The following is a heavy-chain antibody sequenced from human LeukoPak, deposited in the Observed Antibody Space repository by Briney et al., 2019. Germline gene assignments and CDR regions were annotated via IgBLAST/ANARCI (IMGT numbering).Heavy chain of an antibody. D-gene: IGHD1-26*01. J-gene: IGHJ4*02. CDR1: GGSISSSSYY. Sequence: PSETLSLTCTVSGGSISSSSYYWGWIRQPPGKGLEWIGSIYYSGSTYYNPSLKSRVTISVDTSKNQFSLKLSSVTAADTAVYYCARQGISGSYYSDDDYWAREPWSPSPQ. CDR3: ARQGISGSYYSDDDY. V-gene: IGHV4-39*01. CDR2: IYYSGST.